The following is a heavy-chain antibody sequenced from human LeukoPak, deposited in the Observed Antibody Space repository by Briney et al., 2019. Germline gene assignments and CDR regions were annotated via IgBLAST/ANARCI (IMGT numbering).Heavy chain of an antibody. CDR1: GYSISSGYY. CDR3: ARDRTPKTYYYDSRGYYFDF. D-gene: IGHD3-22*01. Sequence: PSETLSLTCAVSGYSISSGYYWGWIRQTPGKGLEWIGSINHSGTTYYNPSLNSQATISVDTMKNQIFLRLRSVTAADRAVYYCARDRTPKTYYYDSRGYYFDFWGQGVLVTVSS. J-gene: IGHJ4*02. V-gene: IGHV4-38-2*02. CDR2: INHSGTT.